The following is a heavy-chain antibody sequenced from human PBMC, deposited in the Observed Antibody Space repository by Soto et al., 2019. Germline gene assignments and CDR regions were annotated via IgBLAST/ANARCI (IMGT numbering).Heavy chain of an antibody. CDR3: ERAVAVAADFDY. D-gene: IGHD6-19*01. CDR2: INAGNGNT. CDR1: GYTFTGYA. J-gene: IGHJ4*02. Sequence: QVQLVQSGAEEKKPGASVKVSCKASGYTFTGYAMHWVRQAPGQRLEWMGWINAGNGNTKYSQKFQGRVTITRDTSASKAYMELSSLRSEDTAVYYCERAVAVAADFDYWGQGTLVTVSS. V-gene: IGHV1-3*05.